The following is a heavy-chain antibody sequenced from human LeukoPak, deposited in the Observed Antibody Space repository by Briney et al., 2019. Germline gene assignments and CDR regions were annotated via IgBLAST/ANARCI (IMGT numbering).Heavy chain of an antibody. V-gene: IGHV4-34*01. J-gene: IGHJ4*02. Sequence: SETLSLTCAVYGGSFSGYYWSWIRQPPGKGLEWVGEINHSGSTYYNPSLKSRVTISVDTSKNQFSLKLSSVTAADTAVYYCARSPPYYDFWSGYTRYYFDYWGQGTLVTVSS. CDR2: INHSGST. CDR3: ARSPPYYDFWSGYTRYYFDY. CDR1: GGSFSGYY. D-gene: IGHD3-3*01.